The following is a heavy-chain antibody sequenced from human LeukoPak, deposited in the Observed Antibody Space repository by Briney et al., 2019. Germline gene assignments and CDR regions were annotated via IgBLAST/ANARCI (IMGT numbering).Heavy chain of an antibody. CDR3: ARPYAWFVGSYYGMDV. Sequence: ASVKVPCKASGGAFSSYAISWVRQAPGQGLEWMGGIIPIFGTANYAQKFQGRVTITADESTSTAYMELSSLRSEDTAVYYCARPYAWFVGSYYGMDVWGQGTTVTVSS. V-gene: IGHV1-69*01. CDR1: GGAFSSYA. J-gene: IGHJ6*02. D-gene: IGHD3-22*01. CDR2: IIPIFGTA.